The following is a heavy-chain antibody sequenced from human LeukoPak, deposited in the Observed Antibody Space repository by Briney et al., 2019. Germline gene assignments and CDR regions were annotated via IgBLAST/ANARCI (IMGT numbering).Heavy chain of an antibody. CDR1: GFTFSSYA. Sequence: GRSLRLSCAASGFTFSSYAMHWVRQAPGKGLEWVAVISYDGSNKYYADSVKGRFTISRDNSKNTLYLQMNSLRAEDTAVYYCASKLVTVTTADFDYWGQGTLVTVSS. D-gene: IGHD4-17*01. V-gene: IGHV3-30*04. CDR3: ASKLVTVTTADFDY. J-gene: IGHJ4*02. CDR2: ISYDGSNK.